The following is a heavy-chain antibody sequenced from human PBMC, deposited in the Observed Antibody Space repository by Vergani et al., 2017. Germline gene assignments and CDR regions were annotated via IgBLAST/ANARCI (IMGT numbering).Heavy chain of an antibody. CDR3: ATPQTVTTGGMEV. D-gene: IGHD4-17*01. CDR2: VDPEDGET. Sequence: EVQLVQSGAEVKKPGATMKISCKVSGYPFTDHYMHWVKQAPGKGLEWMGLVDPEDGETLYAEKFKGRVTISADTSTDTAHWELSSRRSEDTAVYYCATPQTVTTGGMEVWGQGTTVIVSS. J-gene: IGHJ6*02. CDR1: GYPFTDHY. V-gene: IGHV1-69-2*01.